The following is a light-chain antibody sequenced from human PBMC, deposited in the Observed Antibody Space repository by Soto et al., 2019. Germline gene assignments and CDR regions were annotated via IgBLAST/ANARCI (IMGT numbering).Light chain of an antibody. CDR3: QQRNSWPPTFT. J-gene: IGKJ5*01. CDR1: QSIGSF. Sequence: EIVLTQSPATLSLSPGERATLSCRASQSIGSFLAWYQQKPGQAPRLLIYDTSIRATGIPARFSGSGSGTDFTLTISSLEPEDFAVYYWQQRNSWPPTFTFGQGTRLESK. CDR2: DTS. V-gene: IGKV3-11*01.